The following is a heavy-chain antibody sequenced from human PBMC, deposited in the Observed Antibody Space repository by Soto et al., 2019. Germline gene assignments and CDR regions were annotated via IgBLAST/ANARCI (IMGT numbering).Heavy chain of an antibody. CDR3: ARDSFGGVGATTNYFDY. CDR2: IWYDGSNK. CDR1: GFTFSSYG. Sequence: QVQLVESGGGVVQPGRSLRLSCAASGFTFSSYGMHWVRRAPGKGLEWVAVIWYDGSNKYYADSVKGRFTISRDNSKNTLYLQMNSLRAEDTAVYYCARDSFGGVGATTNYFDYWGQGTLVTVSS. V-gene: IGHV3-33*01. J-gene: IGHJ4*02. D-gene: IGHD1-26*01.